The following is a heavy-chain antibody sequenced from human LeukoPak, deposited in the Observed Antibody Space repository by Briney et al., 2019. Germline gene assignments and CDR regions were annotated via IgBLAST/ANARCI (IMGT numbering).Heavy chain of an antibody. CDR3: AGPIVGPSTWQFDY. J-gene: IGHJ4*02. CDR2: IWYDGSNR. CDR1: GFTFNTYG. D-gene: IGHD1-26*01. Sequence: GGSLRLSCAASGFTFNTYGMHWVRQAPGKGLEWGAVIWYDGSNRYYADSVKGRFTISRDNSKNTLYLQMNSLRAEDTAVYYCAGPIVGPSTWQFDYWGQGTLVTVSS. V-gene: IGHV3-33*01.